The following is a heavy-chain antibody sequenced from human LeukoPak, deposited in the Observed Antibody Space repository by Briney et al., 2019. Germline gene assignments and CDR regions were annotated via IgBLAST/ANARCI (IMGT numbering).Heavy chain of an antibody. J-gene: IGHJ4*02. D-gene: IGHD5-24*01. CDR3: ANLRDPERLDY. CDR2: IIPIFGTA. Sequence: SVKVSCKASGGTFSSYAISWVRQAPGQGLEWMGRIIPIFGTANYAQKFQGRVTITTDESTSTAYMELSSLRSEDTAVYYCANLRDPERLDYWGQGTLVTVSS. CDR1: GGTFSSYA. V-gene: IGHV1-69*05.